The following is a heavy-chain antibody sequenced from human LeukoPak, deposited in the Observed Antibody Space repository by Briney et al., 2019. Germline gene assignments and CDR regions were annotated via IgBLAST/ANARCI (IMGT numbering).Heavy chain of an antibody. D-gene: IGHD1-26*01. CDR3: AKDKRGGSDYVYFDY. V-gene: IGHV3-23*01. CDR1: GITLSNYG. Sequence: PGGSLRLSCAVSGITLSNYGMSWVRQVPGKGLEWVAGISDSGGRTNYADSVKGRFTISRDNPKNTLYLQMNSLRAEDTAIYFCAKDKRGGSDYVYFDYWGQGTLVTVSS. CDR2: ISDSGGRT. J-gene: IGHJ4*02.